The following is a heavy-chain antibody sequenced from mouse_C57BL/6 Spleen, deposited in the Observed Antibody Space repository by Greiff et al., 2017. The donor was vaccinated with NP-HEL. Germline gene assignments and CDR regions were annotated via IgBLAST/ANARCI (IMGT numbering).Heavy chain of an antibody. Sequence: EVMLVESGGDLVKPGGSLKLSCAASGFTFSSYGMSWVRQTPDKRLEWVATISSGGSYTYYPDSVKGRFTISRDNAKNTLYLQMSSLKSEDTAMYYCARQGGYDGGYYFDYWGQGTTLTVSS. CDR3: ARQGGYDGGYYFDY. D-gene: IGHD2-2*01. J-gene: IGHJ2*01. V-gene: IGHV5-6*02. CDR1: GFTFSSYG. CDR2: ISSGGSYT.